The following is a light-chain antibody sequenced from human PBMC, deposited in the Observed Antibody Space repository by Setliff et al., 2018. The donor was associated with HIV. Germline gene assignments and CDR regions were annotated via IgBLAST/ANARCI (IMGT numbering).Light chain of an antibody. V-gene: IGLV7-46*01. CDR1: TGAVTSGHY. CDR3: FLSYSGARRV. CDR2: DTS. J-gene: IGLJ3*02. Sequence: QAVVTQEPSLTVSPGGTVTLTCGSSTGAVTSGHYPYWFQQKPGQAPRTLIYDTSNKHSWTPARFSGSLLGGKAALTLPGAQPEDEAEYYCFLSYSGARRVFGGGTKVTVL.